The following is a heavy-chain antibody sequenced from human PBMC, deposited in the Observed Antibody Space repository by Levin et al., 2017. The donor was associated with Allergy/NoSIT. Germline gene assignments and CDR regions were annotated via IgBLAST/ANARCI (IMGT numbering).Heavy chain of an antibody. D-gene: IGHD3-10*01. CDR2: IKQDGSEQ. V-gene: IGHV3-7*01. CDR3: ARTRNSGTYYYFDL. J-gene: IGHJ4*02. CDR1: GFILSNYW. Sequence: GGSLRLSCAASGFILSNYWMSWVRQAPGKRPEWVANIKQDGSEQYYMDSVKGRFTISRDNAKNSLYFQMNSLRAEDTAVYYCARTRNSGTYYYFDLWGQGTLVTVSS.